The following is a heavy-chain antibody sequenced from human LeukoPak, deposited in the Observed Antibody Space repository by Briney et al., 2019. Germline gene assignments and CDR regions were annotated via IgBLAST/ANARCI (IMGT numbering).Heavy chain of an antibody. Sequence: GGSLRLSCAASGFTVSSNYMSWVRQAPGKGLEWVSVIYSGGSTPSADSVKGRFTISTDNSKNTLYLQMNCLRAEDRAVYYCAREHPPHGARFLGYWGQGTLVTVSS. D-gene: IGHD2/OR15-2a*01. CDR2: IYSGGST. V-gene: IGHV3-66*01. CDR3: AREHPPHGARFLGY. J-gene: IGHJ4*02. CDR1: GFTVSSNY.